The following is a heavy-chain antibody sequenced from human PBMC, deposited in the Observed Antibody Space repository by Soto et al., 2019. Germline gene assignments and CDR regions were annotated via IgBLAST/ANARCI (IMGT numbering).Heavy chain of an antibody. CDR3: ARHVQWLVTFDY. J-gene: IGHJ4*02. D-gene: IGHD6-19*01. Sequence: QVQLQESGPGLVKPSETLSLTCTVSGGSISSYYWSWIRQPPGKGLEWIGYIYYSGSTNYNPSLKSXIPISVGTPKNQFSLKLSSVTAADTAVYYCARHVQWLVTFDYWGQGTLVTVSS. CDR1: GGSISSYY. V-gene: IGHV4-59*08. CDR2: IYYSGST.